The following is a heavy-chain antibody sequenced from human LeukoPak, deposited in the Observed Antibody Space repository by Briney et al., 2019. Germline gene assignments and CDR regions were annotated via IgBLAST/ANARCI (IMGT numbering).Heavy chain of an antibody. CDR3: VKEGVEYSYSYGDY. Sequence: PGGSLRLPCAASGFTFSSYAMHWVRQAPGKGLEWVAVISYDGGDKYHAESMKGRITISRDNAENTLYLQMNNLRPDDTAFYFCVKEGVEYSYSYGDYWGQGTLVTVSS. CDR2: ISYDGGDK. V-gene: IGHV3-30*04. CDR1: GFTFSSYA. D-gene: IGHD3-16*01. J-gene: IGHJ4*02.